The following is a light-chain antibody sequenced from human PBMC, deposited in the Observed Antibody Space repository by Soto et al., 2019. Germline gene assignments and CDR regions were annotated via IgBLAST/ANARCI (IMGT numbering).Light chain of an antibody. Sequence: DIPRTQSHSTMSASVGDSVTITCPARQTISTYLAWYPQKPWKAPDLLIYKASSLERGVPSRFSGSGSGTEFTLNLSSLQPDDFATYYCQQYNSYGWTFGQGTRVEVK. CDR3: QQYNSYGWT. CDR1: QTISTY. CDR2: KAS. J-gene: IGKJ1*01. V-gene: IGKV1-5*03.